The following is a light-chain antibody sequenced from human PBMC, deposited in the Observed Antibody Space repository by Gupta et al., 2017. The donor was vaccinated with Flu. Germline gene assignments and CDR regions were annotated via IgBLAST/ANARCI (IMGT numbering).Light chain of an antibody. V-gene: IGKV1-9*01. CDR3: QHLQRYPLT. J-gene: IGKJ4*01. CDR1: QGIRSH. Sequence: PSFLSASVGDRVTITCRASQGIRSHLAWYQQKPGTAPNLLIYDISTLQTGVSSRFSGSGSGTEFTLTISSLQPEDFATYYCQHLQRYPLTFGGGTKVEIK. CDR2: DIS.